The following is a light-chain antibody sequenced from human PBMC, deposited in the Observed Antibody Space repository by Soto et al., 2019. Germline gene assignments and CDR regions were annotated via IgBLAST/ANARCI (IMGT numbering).Light chain of an antibody. V-gene: IGLV2-8*01. CDR3: TSYAGGNNV. CDR1: SSDVGDYNY. CDR2: EVN. J-gene: IGLJ1*01. Sequence: QSVLTQPPSASGSPGQSVTISCTGTSSDVGDYNYVSWYQQHPGKVPKLIVYEVNKRPSGVPDRFSGSKSGNTASLTVSGLQAEDEADYYCTSYAGGNNVFGTGTKLTVL.